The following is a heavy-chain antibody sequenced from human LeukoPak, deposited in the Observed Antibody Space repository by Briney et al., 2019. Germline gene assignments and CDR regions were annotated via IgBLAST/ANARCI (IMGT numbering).Heavy chain of an antibody. V-gene: IGHV4-59*01. J-gene: IGHJ4*02. CDR3: ARARLDSSGRFDY. CDR1: GGSISSYY. CDR2: IYYGGST. D-gene: IGHD3-22*01. Sequence: SETLSLTCAASGGSISSYYWSWIREPPGKGLGWIGYIYYGGSTDYNPSLKSRVTISKDTSKTQFSLRLSSVTAADTAVYYCARARLDSSGRFDYWGQGTLVTVSS.